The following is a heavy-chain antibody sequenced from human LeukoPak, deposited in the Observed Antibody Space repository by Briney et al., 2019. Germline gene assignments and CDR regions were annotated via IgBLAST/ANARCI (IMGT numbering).Heavy chain of an antibody. Sequence: ASVKVSCKASSYIFINYGISWVRQAPGQGLEWMGIINPSGGSTSYAQKFQGRVTMTRDTSTSTVYMELSSLRSEDTAVYYCARVGKGNGYSGYQRLMDYWGQGTLVTVSS. CDR1: SYIFINYG. CDR2: INPSGGST. V-gene: IGHV1-46*01. CDR3: ARVGKGNGYSGYQRLMDY. D-gene: IGHD5-12*01. J-gene: IGHJ4*02.